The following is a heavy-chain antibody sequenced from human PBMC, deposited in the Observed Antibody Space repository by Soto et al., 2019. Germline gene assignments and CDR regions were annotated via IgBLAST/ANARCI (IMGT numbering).Heavy chain of an antibody. V-gene: IGHV4-59*08. J-gene: IGHJ6*02. CDR1: GASVTSHY. D-gene: IGHD2-15*01. CDR3: ATQHPRKTSKTLPGWRAVVV. CDR2: MYHSGST. Sequence: PSETLSLTCNVSGASVTSHYWTWIRQPPGGGPEWLGYMYHSGSTYYNPSLKSRLTMSLDTSRNHFSLNIASVTAADTATYYCATQHPRKTSKTLPGWRAVVVWGPGTTVTVSS.